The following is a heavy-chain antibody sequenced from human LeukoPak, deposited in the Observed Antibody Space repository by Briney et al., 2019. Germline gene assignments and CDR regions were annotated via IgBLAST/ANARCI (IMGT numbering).Heavy chain of an antibody. J-gene: IGHJ4*02. CDR3: ASHRATTGRSFDH. Sequence: GGSLRLSCAASGFTFSSYSMNWVRQAPGKGLEWVSYISSSSSTIYYADSVKGRFTISRDNAKNSLYLQMNSLRAEDTAVYYCASHRATTGRSFDHWGQGTLVTVSS. CDR2: ISSSSSTI. V-gene: IGHV3-48*04. CDR1: GFTFSSYS. D-gene: IGHD4-17*01.